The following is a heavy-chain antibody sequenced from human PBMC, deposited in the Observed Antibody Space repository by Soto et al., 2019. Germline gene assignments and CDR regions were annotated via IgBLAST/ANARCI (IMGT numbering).Heavy chain of an antibody. CDR2: INHSGST. CDR3: ARIKGYCSGGSCFTNYYYYYYMDV. V-gene: IGHV4-34*01. CDR1: GGSFSGYY. D-gene: IGHD2-15*01. Sequence: SETLSLTCAVYGGSFSGYYWSWIRQPPGKGLEWIGEINHSGSTNYNPSLKSRVTIPVDTSKNQFSLKLSSVTAADTAVYYCARIKGYCSGGSCFTNYYYYYYMDVWGKGTTVTVSS. J-gene: IGHJ6*03.